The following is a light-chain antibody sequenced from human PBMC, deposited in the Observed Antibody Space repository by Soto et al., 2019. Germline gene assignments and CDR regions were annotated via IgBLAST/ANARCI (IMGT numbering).Light chain of an antibody. CDR3: KQYSYFAT. J-gene: IGKJ1*01. CDR2: KAS. V-gene: IGKV1-5*03. CDR1: QSISSW. Sequence: DIQMTQSPSTLSASVGDRVTITCRASQSISSWLTWNQQKAGQAPKLQIYKASIVESGVPSRFIGSGSGTEFTLAISSLQPDDSATYYCKQYSYFATFSQRPRVEVK.